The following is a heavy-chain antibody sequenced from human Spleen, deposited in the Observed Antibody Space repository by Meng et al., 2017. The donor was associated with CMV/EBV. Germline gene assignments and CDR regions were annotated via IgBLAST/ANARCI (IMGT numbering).Heavy chain of an antibody. CDR3: ATSYSYSTSWYSQFDY. CDR1: GFTFGRYG. D-gene: IGHD6-13*01. J-gene: IGHJ4*02. V-gene: IGHV3-33*01. CDR2: IWYDGTNK. Sequence: SGFTFGRYGIHWVRQAPGKGMEWVTVIWYDGTNKYYADSVKGRFTISRDNSKNTLYLQMNSLRVEDTAVYYCATSYSYSTSWYSQFDYWGQGTLVTVS.